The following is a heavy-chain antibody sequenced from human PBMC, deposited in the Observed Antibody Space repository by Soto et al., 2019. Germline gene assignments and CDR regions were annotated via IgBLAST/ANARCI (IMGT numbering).Heavy chain of an antibody. V-gene: IGHV1-69*13. D-gene: IGHD3-16*01. J-gene: IGHJ5*02. CDR2: IIPIFGTA. CDR3: ARDNVDGSNRVLFYWFDP. CDR1: RGTFSSYA. Sequence: SVKVSCKASRGTFSSYAISWVRQAPGQGLEWMGGIIPIFGTANYAQKFQGRVTITADESTSTAHMELSSLRSADTAVYYWARDNVDGSNRVLFYWFDPWGQGTLVTVYS.